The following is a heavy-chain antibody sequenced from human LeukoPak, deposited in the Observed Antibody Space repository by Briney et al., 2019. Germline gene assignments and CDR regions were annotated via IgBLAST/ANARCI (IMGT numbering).Heavy chain of an antibody. D-gene: IGHD5-12*01. Sequence: SSETLSLTCTVSGGSISSYYWSWIRQPPGKGLERIGYIYYSGSTNYNPSLKSRVTISVDTSKNQFSLQLNSVTPEDTAVYYCARDLGGYDFDAFDIWGQGTMVTVSS. CDR3: ARDLGGYDFDAFDI. CDR2: IYYSGST. CDR1: GGSISSYY. J-gene: IGHJ3*02. V-gene: IGHV4-59*12.